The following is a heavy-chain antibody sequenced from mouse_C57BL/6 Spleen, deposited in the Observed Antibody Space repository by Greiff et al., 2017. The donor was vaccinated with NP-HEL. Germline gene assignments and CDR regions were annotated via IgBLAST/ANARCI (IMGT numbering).Heavy chain of an antibody. Sequence: VQLQQSGPELVKPGASVKMSCKASGYTFTDYNMHWVKQSPGKSLEWIGYIHSRNGGTSYNQKFKGKATLTVDKSYSTAYMELHSLTPEDSAVYDCARWSTTVVAPLEYWGKGTTLTVSS. V-gene: IGHV1-22*01. CDR3: ARWSTTVVAPLEY. J-gene: IGHJ2*01. CDR2: IHSRNGGT. D-gene: IGHD1-1*01. CDR1: GYTFTDYN.